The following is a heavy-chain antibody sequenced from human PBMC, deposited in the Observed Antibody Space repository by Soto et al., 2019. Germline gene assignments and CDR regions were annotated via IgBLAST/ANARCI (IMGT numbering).Heavy chain of an antibody. CDR2: VFHSGTT. J-gene: IGHJ6*02. D-gene: IGHD2-8*02. V-gene: IGHV4-30-4*01. CDR3: ARARGYCTGASCSLFYFYGLDV. Sequence: TLSLTCTVSGDSITSGTYYWSWIRQPPGKGLEWVGFVFHSGTTFYNPSLKSRVLMSADTSKNQFSLNVRSLTAADTAVYYCARARGYCTGASCSLFYFYGLDVWGQGTTVTVSS. CDR1: GDSITSGTYY.